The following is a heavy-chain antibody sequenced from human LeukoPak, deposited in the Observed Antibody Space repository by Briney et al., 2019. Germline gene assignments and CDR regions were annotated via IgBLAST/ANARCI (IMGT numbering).Heavy chain of an antibody. CDR2: IYHSGST. J-gene: IGHJ3*02. CDR1: GGSISSSSYY. CDR3: ARGVFWSGYPSPVDAFDI. V-gene: IGHV4-39*07. Sequence: SETLSLTCTVSGGSISSSSYYWGWIRQPPGKGLEWIGYIYHSGSTYYNPSLKSRVTISVDRSKNQFSLKLSSVTAADTAVYYCARGVFWSGYPSPVDAFDIWGQGTMVTVSS. D-gene: IGHD3-3*01.